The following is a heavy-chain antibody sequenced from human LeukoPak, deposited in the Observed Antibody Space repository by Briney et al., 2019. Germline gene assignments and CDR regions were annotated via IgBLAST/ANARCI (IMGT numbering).Heavy chain of an antibody. CDR3: ARYAVRGYDILTGAPLGYYYMDV. Sequence: KPSETLSLTCAVYGGSFSGYYWSWIRQPPGKGLEWIGEINHSGSTNYNPSLKSRVTISVDTSKNQFSLKLSSVTAADTAVYYCARYAVRGYDILTGAPLGYYYMDVWGKGTTVTVSS. CDR1: GGSFSGYY. D-gene: IGHD3-9*01. CDR2: INHSGST. J-gene: IGHJ6*03. V-gene: IGHV4-34*01.